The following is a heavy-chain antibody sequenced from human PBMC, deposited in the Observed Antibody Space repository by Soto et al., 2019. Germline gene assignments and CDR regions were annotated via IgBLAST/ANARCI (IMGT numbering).Heavy chain of an antibody. J-gene: IGHJ4*02. CDR3: AKGHSSGWYGSRYFDY. V-gene: IGHV3-23*01. CDR2: ICGSGGST. CDR1: GFNFSSYA. D-gene: IGHD6-19*01. Sequence: GGSLRLSCAASGFNFSSYAISWVRQAPGKGLEWVSAICGSGGSTYYADSVKGRFTISRDNSKNTLYLQMNSLRAEDTAVYYCAKGHSSGWYGSRYFDYWGQGTLVTVSS.